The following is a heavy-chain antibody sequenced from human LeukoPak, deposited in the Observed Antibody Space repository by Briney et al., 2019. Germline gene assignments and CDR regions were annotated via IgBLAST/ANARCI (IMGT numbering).Heavy chain of an antibody. V-gene: IGHV3-74*01. J-gene: IGHJ4*02. CDR3: ARGAFYSDPSAYSVVADY. CDR2: INGDGSST. D-gene: IGHD3-22*01. CDR1: GFTFSNYW. Sequence: GGSLRLSCAASGFTFSNYWMHWVRQAPGKGLVWVSRINGDGSSTTYAASVKRRFTIPRDNAKNTLFLQMNSLRAEDTAVYYCARGAFYSDPSAYSVVADYWGQGTLVTVSS.